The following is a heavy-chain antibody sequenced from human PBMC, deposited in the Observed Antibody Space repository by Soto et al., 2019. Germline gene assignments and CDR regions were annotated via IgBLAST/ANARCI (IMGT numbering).Heavy chain of an antibody. CDR2: IYYSGST. J-gene: IGHJ6*02. CDR3: ARVGPTVDLYYYYGMDV. V-gene: IGHV4-31*03. Sequence: NPSETLSLTCTVSGGSISSGGYYWSWIRQHPGKGLEWIGYIYYSGSTYYNPSLKSRVTISVDTSKNQFSLKPSSVTAADTAVYYCARVGPTVDLYYYYGMDVWGQGTTVTVSS. D-gene: IGHD4-17*01. CDR1: GGSISSGGYY.